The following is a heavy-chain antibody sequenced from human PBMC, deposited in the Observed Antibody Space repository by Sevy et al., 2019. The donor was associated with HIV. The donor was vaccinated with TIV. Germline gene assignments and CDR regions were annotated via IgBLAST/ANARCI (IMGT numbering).Heavy chain of an antibody. D-gene: IGHD3-9*01. V-gene: IGHV3-30*04. CDR1: GFTFSSYA. Sequence: GGSLRLSCAASGFTFSSYAMHWVRQAPGKGLEWVAVISYDGSNKYYADSVKGRFTISRDNSKNTLYLQMNSLRAEDTAVYYCARDRVYDILTGLYYFDYWGQGTLVTVSS. CDR3: ARDRVYDILTGLYYFDY. CDR2: ISYDGSNK. J-gene: IGHJ4*02.